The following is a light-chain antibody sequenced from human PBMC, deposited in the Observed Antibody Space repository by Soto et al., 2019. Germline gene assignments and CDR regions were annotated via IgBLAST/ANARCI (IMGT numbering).Light chain of an antibody. CDR2: DVS. CDR3: SSFTSSSTLVV. J-gene: IGLJ1*01. Sequence: QSVLTQPASVSGSPGQSITISCTGTSSDIGDYNYVSWYQQHPGKAPRLMIYDVSNRPSGASNRFSGSKSGNTASLTISGLQAEDEADYYCSSFTSSSTLVVFGTGTKLTVL. CDR1: SSDIGDYNY. V-gene: IGLV2-14*01.